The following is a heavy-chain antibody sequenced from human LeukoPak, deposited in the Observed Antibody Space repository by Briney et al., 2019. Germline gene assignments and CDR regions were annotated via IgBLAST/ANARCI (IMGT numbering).Heavy chain of an antibody. J-gene: IGHJ4*02. V-gene: IGHV1-69*06. CDR1: GGTFSSYA. Sequence: SVKVSCKASGGTFSSYAISWVRQAPGQGLEWMGRIIPIFGTANYAQKFQGRVTITADKSTSTAYMELSSLRSEDTAVYYCARIHTVNTATDYWGQGTLVTVSS. CDR2: IIPIFGTA. D-gene: IGHD4-17*01. CDR3: ARIHTVNTATDY.